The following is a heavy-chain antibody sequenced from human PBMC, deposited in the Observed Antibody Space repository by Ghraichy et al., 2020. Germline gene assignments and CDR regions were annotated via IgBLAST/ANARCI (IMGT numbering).Heavy chain of an antibody. J-gene: IGHJ4*02. Sequence: LACAASGFTFSGYWMSWLRQAPGKGLEWVANIKPDGSAKSYVDSVKGRFTITRDNARNSLSLQMNSLRAEDTAVYYCARGHTWGRGTLVTVSS. CDR2: IKPDGSAK. CDR3: ARGHT. V-gene: IGHV3-7*01. CDR1: GFTFSGYW.